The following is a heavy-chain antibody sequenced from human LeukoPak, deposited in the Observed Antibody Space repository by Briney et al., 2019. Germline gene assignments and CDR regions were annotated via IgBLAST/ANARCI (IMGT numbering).Heavy chain of an antibody. CDR2: ISTSGST. V-gene: IGHV4-4*07. Sequence: SETLSLTCTVSGGSISSYYWSWIRQPAGKGLESIGHISTSGSTYYNASLQSRVTISIDMSKNEFSLRLNSVTAADTAMYYCAKSGGYGLIDYWGQGTLVTVSS. CDR1: GGSISSYY. J-gene: IGHJ4*02. CDR3: AKSGGYGLIDY. D-gene: IGHD1-26*01.